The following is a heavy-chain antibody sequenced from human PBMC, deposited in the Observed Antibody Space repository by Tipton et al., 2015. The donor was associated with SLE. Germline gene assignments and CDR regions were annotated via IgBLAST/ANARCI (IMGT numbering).Heavy chain of an antibody. CDR2: INDSGST. CDR3: ARDGGNYFDY. CDR1: GGSISSSSYY. D-gene: IGHD4-23*01. J-gene: IGHJ4*02. Sequence: TLSLTCTVSGGSISSSSYYWGWIRQPPGKGLEWIGDINDSGSTNYNPSLKSRVTISVDTSKNLFSLKLSSVTAADTAVYYCARDGGNYFDYWGQGTLVTVSS. V-gene: IGHV4-39*07.